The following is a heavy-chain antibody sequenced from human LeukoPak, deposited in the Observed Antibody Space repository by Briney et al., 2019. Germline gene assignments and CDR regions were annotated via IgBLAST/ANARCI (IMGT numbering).Heavy chain of an antibody. Sequence: SEPQSLPCTVSVGSISSSSYYCASVPQPPAKVLEWIESNYYSGSTYYNPSLKSRVTISVDTSKTQFSLNLSSVTGAHTAVYYCARTPREIWGQGTMGTVSS. V-gene: IGHV4-39*01. CDR1: VGSISSSSYY. D-gene: IGHD5-24*01. CDR2: NYYSGST. CDR3: ARTPREI. J-gene: IGHJ3*02.